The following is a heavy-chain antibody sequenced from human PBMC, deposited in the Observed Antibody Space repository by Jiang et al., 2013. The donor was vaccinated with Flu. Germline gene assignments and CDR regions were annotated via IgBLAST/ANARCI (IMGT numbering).Heavy chain of an antibody. Sequence: PGLVKPSQTLSLTCTVSGGSISSGGYYWSWIRQHPGKGLEWIGYIYYSGSTYYNPSLKSRVTISVDTSKNQFSLKLSSVTAADTAVYYCARGEGNPYYDFWSGYLDYWGQGTLVTVSS. CDR1: GGSISSGGYY. CDR3: ARGEGNPYYDFWSGYLDY. J-gene: IGHJ4*02. CDR2: IYYSGST. D-gene: IGHD3-3*01. V-gene: IGHV4-31*03.